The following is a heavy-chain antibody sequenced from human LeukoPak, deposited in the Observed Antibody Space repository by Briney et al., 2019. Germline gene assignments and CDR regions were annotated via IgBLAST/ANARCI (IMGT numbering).Heavy chain of an antibody. D-gene: IGHD3-22*01. J-gene: IGHJ4*02. CDR2: INHSGST. CDR1: GGSFSGYY. CDR3: ARAISGYHVDY. V-gene: IGHV4-34*01. Sequence: PSETLSLTCAVYGGSFSGYYWSWIRQPPGKGLEWIGEINHSGSTNYNPSLKSRVTISVDTSKNQFSLKLSSVTAADTAVYYCARAISGYHVDYWGQGTLVTVSS.